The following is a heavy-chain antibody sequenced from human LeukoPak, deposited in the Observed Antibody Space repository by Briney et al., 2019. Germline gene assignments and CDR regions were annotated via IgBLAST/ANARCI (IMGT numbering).Heavy chain of an antibody. CDR3: IGDYGDYKGDY. Sequence: PGGSLRLSCAASGFTFGDYAVIWVRQAPGKGLEWVGFIRSKAYGGTTEYAASVKGRFTISRDDSKSSAYLQMNSLKTEDTAVYYCIGDYGDYKGDYWGQGTLVTVSS. J-gene: IGHJ4*02. CDR2: IRSKAYGGTT. CDR1: GFTFGDYA. V-gene: IGHV3-49*04. D-gene: IGHD4-17*01.